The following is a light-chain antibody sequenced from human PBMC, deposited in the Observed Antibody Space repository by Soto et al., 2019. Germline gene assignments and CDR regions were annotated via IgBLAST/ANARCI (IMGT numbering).Light chain of an antibody. CDR2: RND. CDR3: AAWDDSLSCPV. CDR1: SSNIGSYY. J-gene: IGLJ2*01. V-gene: IGLV1-47*01. Sequence: QAVVTQPPSASGTPGQRVTISCSGSSSNIGSYYVYWYQQLPGTAPKLLIYRNDRRPSGVPDRFSGSKSGTSASLAISGLRSEDEADYYCAAWDDSLSCPVLGGGTKVTVL.